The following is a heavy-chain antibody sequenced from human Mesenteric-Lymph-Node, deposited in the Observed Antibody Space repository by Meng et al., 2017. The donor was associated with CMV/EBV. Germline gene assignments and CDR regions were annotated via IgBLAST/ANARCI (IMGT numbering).Heavy chain of an antibody. Sequence: GGPLRLSCAASGFTFSNYGMHWVRQAPGKGLECVSFIRYDGSNEYYADSLKGRFTISRDNSKNTVYLQMNSLRAEDTALYYCAKDGSGSFLHYWGQGTLVTVSS. D-gene: IGHD3-10*01. CDR3: AKDGSGSFLHY. CDR1: GFTFSNYG. V-gene: IGHV3-30*02. J-gene: IGHJ4*02. CDR2: IRYDGSNE.